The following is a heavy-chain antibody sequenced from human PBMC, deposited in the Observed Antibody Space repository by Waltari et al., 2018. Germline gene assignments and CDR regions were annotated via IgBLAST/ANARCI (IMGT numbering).Heavy chain of an antibody. J-gene: IGHJ4*02. CDR1: RWSFRDYY. V-gene: IGHV4-34*01. Sequence: QVQPHQWGARLFKPSETLSPTCAGHRWSFRDYYWSWIRQPPGKGPEWIGQINHSGSTNFNPSLKSRVTLSVDTSKNQFSLKLSSVTAADTAVYYCARTRIKGTSPYYWGQGTLVTVSS. D-gene: IGHD1-1*01. CDR2: INHSGST. CDR3: ARTRIKGTSPYY.